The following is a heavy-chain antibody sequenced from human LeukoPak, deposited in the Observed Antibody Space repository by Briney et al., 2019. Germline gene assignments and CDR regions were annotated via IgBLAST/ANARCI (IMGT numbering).Heavy chain of an antibody. V-gene: IGHV3-66*01. CDR3: AAHSSSRTRFDY. J-gene: IGHJ4*02. Sequence: GGSLRLSCAASGFTVSNNYMSWVRQAPGKGLEWVSIIYSHGRTNYADSVKGRFTISRDNSKNTLYLQMNSLRAEDTAVFYCAAHSSSRTRFDYWGQGTLVTVSS. CDR1: GFTVSNNY. CDR2: IYSHGRT. D-gene: IGHD6-6*01.